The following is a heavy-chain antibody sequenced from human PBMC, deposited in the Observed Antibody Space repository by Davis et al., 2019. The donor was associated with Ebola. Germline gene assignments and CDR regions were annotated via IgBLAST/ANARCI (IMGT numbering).Heavy chain of an antibody. CDR3: TRAQQLDDY. CDR2: IRSKANSYAT. J-gene: IGHJ4*02. V-gene: IGHV3-73*01. D-gene: IGHD6-13*01. Sequence: GESLKISCAASGFTFSGSAMHWVRQASGKGLEWVGRIRSKANSYATAYAASVKGRFTISRDDSKNTAYLQMNSLKTDDTAVYYCTRAQQLDDYWGQGTLVTVSS. CDR1: GFTFSGSA.